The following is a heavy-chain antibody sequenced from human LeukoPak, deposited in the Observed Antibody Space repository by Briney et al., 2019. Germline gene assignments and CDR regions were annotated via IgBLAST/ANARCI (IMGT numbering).Heavy chain of an antibody. CDR1: GFRFSTYG. V-gene: IGHV3-23*01. J-gene: IGHJ6*03. CDR2: ISGSGVST. Sequence: GGSLRLSCVGSGFRFSTYGMSWVRQTPEKGLTWVSAISGSGVSTYYVDSVKGRFTISRDNSKNTLVLQMNSLRAEDTAVYYCARSHEAWFGELFTRYYYYMDVWGKGTTVTISS. CDR3: ARSHEAWFGELFTRYYYYMDV. D-gene: IGHD3-10*01.